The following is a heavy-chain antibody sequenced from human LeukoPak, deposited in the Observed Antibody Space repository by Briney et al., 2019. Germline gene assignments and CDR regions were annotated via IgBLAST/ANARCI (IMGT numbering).Heavy chain of an antibody. V-gene: IGHV4-59*01. CDR3: ARGTWIQGFDY. CDR1: GGSISSYY. D-gene: IGHD5-18*01. CDR2: IYYSGST. Sequence: SETMSLTCTVSGGSISSYYWSWIRQPPGNGLEWIGYIYYSGSTNYNPSLKSRVTISVDTSKNQFSLKLSSVTAADTAVYYWARGTWIQGFDYWGLRTLVTVSS. J-gene: IGHJ4*02.